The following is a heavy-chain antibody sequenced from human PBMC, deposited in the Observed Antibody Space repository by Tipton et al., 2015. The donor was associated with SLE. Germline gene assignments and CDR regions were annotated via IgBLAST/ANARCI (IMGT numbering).Heavy chain of an antibody. CDR2: IYHSDT. J-gene: IGHJ3*02. D-gene: IGHD2-2*01. CDR3: ARSTKLTDDAFAI. V-gene: IGHV4-38-2*01. CDR1: GYSISSGYY. Sequence: GLVKPSETLSLICAVSGYSISSGYYWGWIRQPPGKGLEWIGRIYHSDTYYNPSLKSRVIISVDTSKNQFSLKLSSVTAADTAVYYCARSTKLTDDAFAIWGQGTMVTGYS.